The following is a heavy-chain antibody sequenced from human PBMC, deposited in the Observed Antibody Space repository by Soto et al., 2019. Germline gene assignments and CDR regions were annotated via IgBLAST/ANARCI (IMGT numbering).Heavy chain of an antibody. CDR3: ARDRYSAAGMDYYYGMDV. CDR1: GGTFSSYA. V-gene: IGHV1-69*13. Sequence: SVKVSCKASGGTFSSYAISWVRQAPGQGLEWMGGIIPIFGTANYAQKFQGRVTITADESTSTAYMELSSLRSEDTAVYYCARDRYSAAGMDYYYGMDVWGQGTTVTVSS. CDR2: IIPIFGTA. J-gene: IGHJ6*02. D-gene: IGHD6-13*01.